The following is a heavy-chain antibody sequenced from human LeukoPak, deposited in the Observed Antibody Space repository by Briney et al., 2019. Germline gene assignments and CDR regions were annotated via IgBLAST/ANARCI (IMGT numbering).Heavy chain of an antibody. D-gene: IGHD6-19*01. CDR3: ARAFGSGWYEGADY. J-gene: IGHJ4*02. CDR1: GGSISSYY. V-gene: IGHV4-59*01. Sequence: PSETLSLTCTVPGGSISSYYWSWIRQPPGKGLEWIGYIYYSGSTNYNPSLKSRVTISVDTSKNQFSLKLSSVTAADTAVYYCARAFGSGWYEGADYWGQGTLVTVSS. CDR2: IYYSGST.